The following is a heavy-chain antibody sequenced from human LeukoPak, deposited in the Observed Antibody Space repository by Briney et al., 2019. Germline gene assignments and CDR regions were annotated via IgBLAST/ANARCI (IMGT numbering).Heavy chain of an antibody. CDR3: ARVGGYCSSTSCRTDFDY. D-gene: IGHD2-2*01. Sequence: ASVKVSCKASGYTFTGYYMHWVRQAPGQGLEWMGWINPNSGGTNYAQKFQGRVTMTRDTSISTAYMELSSLRSDDTAVYYCARVGGYCSSTSCRTDFDYWGQGTLVTVSS. V-gene: IGHV1-2*02. CDR1: GYTFTGYY. CDR2: INPNSGGT. J-gene: IGHJ4*02.